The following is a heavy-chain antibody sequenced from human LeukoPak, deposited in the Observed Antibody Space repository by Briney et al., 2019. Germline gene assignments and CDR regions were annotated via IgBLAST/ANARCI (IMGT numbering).Heavy chain of an antibody. CDR1: GGSISSYY. Sequence: ASETLSLTCTVSGGSISSYYWSWIRQPPGKGLEWIGYIYYSGSTNYNPSLKSRVTISVDTSKNQFSLKLSSVTAADTAVYYCARDHCSSTSCRLGGDYFDYWGQGTLVTVSS. V-gene: IGHV4-59*01. D-gene: IGHD2-2*01. J-gene: IGHJ4*02. CDR2: IYYSGST. CDR3: ARDHCSSTSCRLGGDYFDY.